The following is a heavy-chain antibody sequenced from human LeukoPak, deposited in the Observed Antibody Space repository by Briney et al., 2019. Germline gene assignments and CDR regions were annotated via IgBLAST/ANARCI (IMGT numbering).Heavy chain of an antibody. J-gene: IGHJ4*02. CDR1: GFTFSSYS. Sequence: GGSLRLSCAASGFTFSSYSMNWVRQAPGKGLEWVSSISSSSSYIYYADSVKGRFTISRDNAKNSLYLQMNSLRAEDTAVYYCASLNYYDSSGYYELADYWGQGTLVTVS. D-gene: IGHD3-22*01. CDR3: ASLNYYDSSGYYELADY. CDR2: ISSSSSYI. V-gene: IGHV3-21*01.